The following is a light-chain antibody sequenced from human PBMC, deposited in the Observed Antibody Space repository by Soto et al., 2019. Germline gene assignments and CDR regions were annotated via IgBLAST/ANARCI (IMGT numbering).Light chain of an antibody. V-gene: IGKV1-5*03. CDR2: KAS. Sequence: DIQMTQSPSTLSASVGDRVTITCRASQSISSWLAWYQQKPGKAPNLLIYKASTLESGVPSRFSGSGSGTEFTLTISSLQPDDFATYYCQQYNSIETFGQGTKVEIK. CDR3: QQYNSIET. CDR1: QSISSW. J-gene: IGKJ1*01.